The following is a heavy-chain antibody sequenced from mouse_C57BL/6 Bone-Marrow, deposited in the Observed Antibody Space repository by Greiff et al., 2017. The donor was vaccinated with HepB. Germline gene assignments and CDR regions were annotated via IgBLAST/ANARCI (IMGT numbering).Heavy chain of an antibody. J-gene: IGHJ4*01. CDR3: ARVELYYAMDY. CDR2: ISDGGSYT. V-gene: IGHV5-4*03. CDR1: GFTFSSYA. Sequence: EVKLVESGGGLVKPGGSLKLSCAASGFTFSSYAMSWVRQTPEKRLEWVATISDGGSYTYYPDNVKGRFTISRDNAKNNLYLQMSHLKSEDTAMYYCARVELYYAMDYWGQGTSVTASS.